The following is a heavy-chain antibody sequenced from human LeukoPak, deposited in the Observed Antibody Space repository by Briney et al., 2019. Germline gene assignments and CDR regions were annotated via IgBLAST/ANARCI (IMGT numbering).Heavy chain of an antibody. D-gene: IGHD2-8*01. Sequence: GGSLRLSCATSGFPFSDFSMTWVRQAPGKGLEWISTANSGGSSTDYAESVKGRFTISRDNSKNTLYLQMSSLRVEDTAMYYCAKQSYARSLGEGGPGTLVTVSS. V-gene: IGHV3-23*01. CDR3: AKQSYARSLGE. J-gene: IGHJ4*02. CDR2: ANSGGSST. CDR1: GFPFSDFS.